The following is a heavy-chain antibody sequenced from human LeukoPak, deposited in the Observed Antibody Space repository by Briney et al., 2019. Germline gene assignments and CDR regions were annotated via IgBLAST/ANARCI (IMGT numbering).Heavy chain of an antibody. Sequence: PGGSLRLSCTVSGFPVRSNSMSWVRQAPGKGVEWVSFIYSADSIYYSDSVKGRFNISIVNYKNPLYLQMNRLRAEDTAVYYFARRAGAYTHPYDYWGQGTLVSVSS. CDR2: IYSADSI. V-gene: IGHV3-53*01. CDR1: GFPVRSNS. J-gene: IGHJ4*02. D-gene: IGHD3-16*01. CDR3: ARRAGAYTHPYDY.